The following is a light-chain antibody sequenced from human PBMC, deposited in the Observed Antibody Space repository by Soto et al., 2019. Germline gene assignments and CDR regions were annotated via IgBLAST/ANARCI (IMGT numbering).Light chain of an antibody. V-gene: IGLV2-14*01. CDR3: TSYTSSSTYV. CDR1: SSDVGGHNS. Sequence: QSALTQPASVSGSPGQSITISCTGTSSDVGGHNSVSWYQQHPGKAPKLMIYNVSNRPSGVSNRFSGFKSGNTASLTISGLLAEDEADYYCTSYTSSSTYVFGAGTKLTVL. CDR2: NVS. J-gene: IGLJ1*01.